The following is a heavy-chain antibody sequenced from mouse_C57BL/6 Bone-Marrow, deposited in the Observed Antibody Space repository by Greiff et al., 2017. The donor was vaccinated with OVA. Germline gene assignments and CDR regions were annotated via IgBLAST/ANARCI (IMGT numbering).Heavy chain of an antibody. V-gene: IGHV1-50*01. D-gene: IGHD1-1*01. CDR3: ARRNPGYYGSSYDFDY. CDR2: IDPSDSYT. J-gene: IGHJ2*01. Sequence: QVQLQQPGAELVKPGASVKLSCKASGYTFTSYWMQWVKQRPGQGLEWIGEIDPSDSYTNYNQKFKGKATLTVDTSSSTAYMQLSSLTSEDSAVYYCARRNPGYYGSSYDFDYWGQGTTLTVSS. CDR1: GYTFTSYW.